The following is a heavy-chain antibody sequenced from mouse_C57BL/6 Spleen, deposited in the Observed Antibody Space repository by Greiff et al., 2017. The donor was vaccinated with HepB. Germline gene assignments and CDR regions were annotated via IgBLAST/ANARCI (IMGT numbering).Heavy chain of an antibody. D-gene: IGHD2-4*01. V-gene: IGHV5-17*01. J-gene: IGHJ4*01. CDR1: GFTFSDYG. CDR3: AWDYDYHYYAMDY. CDR2: ISSGSSTI. Sequence: EVMLVESGGGLVKPGGSLKLSCAASGFTFSDYGMHWVRQAPEKGLEWVAYISSGSSTIYYADTVKGRFTISRDNAKNTLFLQMTSLRSEDTAMYYCAWDYDYHYYAMDYWGQGTSVTVSS.